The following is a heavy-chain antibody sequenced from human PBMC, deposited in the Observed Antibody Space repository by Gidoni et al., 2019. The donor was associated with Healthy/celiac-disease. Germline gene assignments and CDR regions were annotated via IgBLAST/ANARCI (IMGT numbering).Heavy chain of an antibody. Sequence: EVQLLESGGGLVQPGGSLRLSCAASGFTFSSYAMSWVRQAPGKGVEWVSAISGSVGSTYDAESVKCRFIIARDNSKNTLYLQMNSLRAEDTAVYYCAKAPLRDGYNSYWGQGTLVTVAS. D-gene: IGHD5-12*01. CDR3: AKAPLRDGYNSY. J-gene: IGHJ4*02. CDR1: GFTFSSYA. CDR2: ISGSVGST. V-gene: IGHV3-23*01.